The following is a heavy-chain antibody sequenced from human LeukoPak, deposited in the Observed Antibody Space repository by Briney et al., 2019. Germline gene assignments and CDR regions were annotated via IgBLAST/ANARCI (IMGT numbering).Heavy chain of an antibody. CDR1: GLGFTSYW. D-gene: IGHD2-21*02. CDR3: ARRAYCGGDCYTDY. Sequence: GVALHFDSNVSGLGFTSYWIVWAGSVSAKGRGWMGIRYPGDSDTRYSPSFQGQVTISAGKSISTAYLQWSSLKASDTAMYYCARRAYCGGDCYTDYWGQGTLVTVSS. J-gene: IGHJ4*02. V-gene: IGHV5-51*01. CDR2: RYPGDSDT.